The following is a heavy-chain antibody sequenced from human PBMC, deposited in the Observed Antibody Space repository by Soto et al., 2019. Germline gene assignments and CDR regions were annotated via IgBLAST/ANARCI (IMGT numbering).Heavy chain of an antibody. CDR1: GGSISSYY. Sequence: SETLSLTCTVSGGSISSYYWSWIRQPPGKGLEWIGYIYYSGSTNYNPSLKSRVTISVDTSKNQFSLKLSSVTAADTAVYYCARGGVVVVPAARGWFDPWGQGTLVTVSS. CDR2: IYYSGST. J-gene: IGHJ5*02. CDR3: ARGGVVVVPAARGWFDP. D-gene: IGHD2-2*01. V-gene: IGHV4-59*12.